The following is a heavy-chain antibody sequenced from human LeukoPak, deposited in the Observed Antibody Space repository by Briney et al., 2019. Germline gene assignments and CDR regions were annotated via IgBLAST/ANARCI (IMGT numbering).Heavy chain of an antibody. V-gene: IGHV3-7*01. CDR1: GFTFSSYS. D-gene: IGHD6-6*01. Sequence: GGSLRLSCVASGFTFSSYSMSWVRQAPGKGLEWVANIKQDGSEKYYVDSVKGRFTISRDNAKNSLYLQMNSLRAEDTAVYYCARDKLGDYWGQGTLVTVSS. J-gene: IGHJ4*02. CDR3: ARDKLGDY. CDR2: IKQDGSEK.